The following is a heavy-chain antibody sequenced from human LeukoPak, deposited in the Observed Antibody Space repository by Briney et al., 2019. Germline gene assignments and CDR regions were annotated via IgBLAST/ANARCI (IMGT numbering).Heavy chain of an antibody. V-gene: IGHV3-15*01. CDR1: GFTFSNAW. CDR3: TAEVGPYYGSGSYFVY. D-gene: IGHD3-10*01. CDR2: IKSKTDGGTT. J-gene: IGHJ4*02. Sequence: GGSLRLSCAASGFTFSNAWVSWVRQAPGKGLEWVGRIKSKTDGGTTDYAAPVKGRFTISRDDSKNTLYLQMNSLKTEDTAVYYCTAEVGPYYGSGSYFVYWGQGTLVTVSS.